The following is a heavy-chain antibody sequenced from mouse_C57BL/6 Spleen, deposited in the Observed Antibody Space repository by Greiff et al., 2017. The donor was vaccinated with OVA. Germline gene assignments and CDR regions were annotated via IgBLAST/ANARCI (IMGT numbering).Heavy chain of an antibody. V-gene: IGHV1-19*01. J-gene: IGHJ4*01. CDR3: ARSDYGSSWDAMDY. Sequence: EVKLVESGPVLVKPGASVKMSCKASGYTFPDYYMNWVKQSHGKSLEWIGVINPYNGGTSYNQKFKGKATLTVDKSSSTAYMELNSLTSEDSAVYYCARSDYGSSWDAMDYWGQGTSVTVSS. D-gene: IGHD1-1*01. CDR1: GYTFPDYY. CDR2: INPYNGGT.